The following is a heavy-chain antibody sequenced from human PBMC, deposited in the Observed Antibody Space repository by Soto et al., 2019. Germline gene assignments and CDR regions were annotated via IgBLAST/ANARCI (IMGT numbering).Heavy chain of an antibody. CDR1: GASITSYY. Sequence: SETLSLTCSVSGASITSYYWSWIRQPPGKGLEWIGYIYHSGGTNYNPSLKSRVTISVDTSKNQFSLKLSSVTAADTAVYYCARVDMVAYYFDYWGQGTLVTVS. CDR3: ARVDMVAYYFDY. J-gene: IGHJ4*02. V-gene: IGHV4-59*01. CDR2: IYHSGGT. D-gene: IGHD5-12*01.